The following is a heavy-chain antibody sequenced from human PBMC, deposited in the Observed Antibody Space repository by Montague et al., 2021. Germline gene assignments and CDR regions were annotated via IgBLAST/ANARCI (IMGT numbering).Heavy chain of an antibody. D-gene: IGHD3-10*01. Sequence: SETLSLTCTVSGASITSNIYYWGWTRQSPGKGLEWIGSIYYSGNSFYQPSLKSRITMAVDASKNQFSLRLRSVTAADTAVYYCARHSVGFESYYNGLDVWGRGTPVIVSS. CDR2: IYYSGNS. V-gene: IGHV4-39*01. J-gene: IGHJ6*02. CDR3: ARHSVGFESYYNGLDV. CDR1: GASITSNIYY.